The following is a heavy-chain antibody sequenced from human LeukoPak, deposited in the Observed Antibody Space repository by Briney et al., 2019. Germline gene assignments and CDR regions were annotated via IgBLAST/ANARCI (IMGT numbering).Heavy chain of an antibody. Sequence: SGGSLRLSCAASGFTFSNYAMSWVRQAPGKGLEWVSTLSGTGGSTYYADSVKGRFTISRDNSKNTLYLQMNSLRAEDTAVYYCARDPSEWSSYYGMDVWGQGTTVTVSS. J-gene: IGHJ6*02. V-gene: IGHV3-23*01. CDR3: ARDPSEWSSYYGMDV. CDR2: LSGTGGST. CDR1: GFTFSNYA. D-gene: IGHD3-3*01.